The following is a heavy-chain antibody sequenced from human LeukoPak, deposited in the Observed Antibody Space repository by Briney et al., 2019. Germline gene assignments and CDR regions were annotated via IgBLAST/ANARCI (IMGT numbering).Heavy chain of an antibody. CDR3: ARDSLFAPFDY. CDR2: IYYSGST. J-gene: IGHJ4*02. CDR1: GGSISSAGYY. V-gene: IGHV4-31*03. Sequence: SHTLALTCTVAGGSISSAGYYWSWSCQHLGTSLEWLEYIYYSGSTSYNPSLKSRVTLSVDTSKNQFSLKLSSVTAADTAVYYCARDSLFAPFDYWGQGTLVTVSS. D-gene: IGHD3-3*01.